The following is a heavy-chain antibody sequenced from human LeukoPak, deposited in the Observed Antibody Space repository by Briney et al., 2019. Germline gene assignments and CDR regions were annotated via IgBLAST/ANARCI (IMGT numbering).Heavy chain of an antibody. CDR1: GFTFSSYA. V-gene: IGHV3-30-3*01. Sequence: GGSLRLSCAASGFTFSSYAMHWVRQAPGKGLEWVAVISYDGSNKYYADSVKGRFTISRDNSKNTLYLQMNSLRAEDTAVYYCARSPRDSSGFYYFDYWGQGTPVTVSS. D-gene: IGHD3-22*01. CDR3: ARSPRDSSGFYYFDY. J-gene: IGHJ4*02. CDR2: ISYDGSNK.